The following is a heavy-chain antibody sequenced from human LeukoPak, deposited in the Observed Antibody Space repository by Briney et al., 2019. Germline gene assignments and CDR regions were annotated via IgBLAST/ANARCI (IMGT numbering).Heavy chain of an antibody. J-gene: IGHJ4*02. CDR2: INPNSGGT. Sequence: GASVKVSCKASGYTFTGYYMHWVRQAPGQGLEWMGWINPNSGGTNYAQKFQGRVTMTRDTSISTAYMELSRLRSDDTAVYYCARDSLGYCSGGSCRPGDFDYWGQETLVTVSS. CDR3: ARDSLGYCSGGSCRPGDFDY. V-gene: IGHV1-2*02. CDR1: GYTFTGYY. D-gene: IGHD2-15*01.